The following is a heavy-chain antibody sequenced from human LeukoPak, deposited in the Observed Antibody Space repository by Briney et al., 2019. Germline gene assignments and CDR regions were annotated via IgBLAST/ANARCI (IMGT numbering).Heavy chain of an antibody. D-gene: IGHD1-26*01. CDR3: ARVIVGDTRGKPGNVIDL. CDR2: IIPILAIA. CDR1: GGTFTSNA. V-gene: IGHV1-69*04. J-gene: IGHJ3*01. Sequence: ASVKVSCKASGGTFTSNAISWVRQAPGQGLEWMGRIIPILAIANYAQKFQGRVTITADKSTSTAYMELNSLRSEDTAVYYCARVIVGDTRGKPGNVIDLWGKGTRDTVSS.